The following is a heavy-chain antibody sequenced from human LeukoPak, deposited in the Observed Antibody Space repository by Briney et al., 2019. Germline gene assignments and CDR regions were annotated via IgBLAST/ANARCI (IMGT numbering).Heavy chain of an antibody. CDR2: IYYSGYT. V-gene: IGHV4-59*12. D-gene: IGHD2-15*01. Sequence: TSETLSLTCSVSDASISSYYWSWIRQSPGKGLEWIGYIYYSGYTDYNPSLKSRVTMSVDTSKNRFSLKLSAVTAADTAVYYCAREGAALSLDNWGQGTLVIVSS. CDR3: AREGAALSLDN. J-gene: IGHJ4*02. CDR1: DASISSYY.